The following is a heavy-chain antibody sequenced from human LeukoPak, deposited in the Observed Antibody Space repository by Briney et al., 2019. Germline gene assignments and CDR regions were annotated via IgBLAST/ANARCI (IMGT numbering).Heavy chain of an antibody. CDR2: VYYSGST. V-gene: IGHV4-39*01. CDR3: ASVANDFWSGYSTRGAFDI. CDR1: GGSISSGSYY. J-gene: IGHJ3*02. Sequence: SETLCLTCIVSGGSISSGSYYWGWIRQSPGKGLEWIGIVYYSGSTYYNPSLKSRVTISLDTSKNQFSLKLTSVTAADTAVFYCASVANDFWSGYSTRGAFDIWGQGTMVTVSS. D-gene: IGHD3-3*01.